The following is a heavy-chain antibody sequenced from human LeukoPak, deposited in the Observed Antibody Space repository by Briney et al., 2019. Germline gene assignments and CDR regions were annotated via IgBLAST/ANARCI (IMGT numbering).Heavy chain of an antibody. Sequence: TSETLSLTCTVSGGSISSYYWSWIRQPPGKGLEWIGRIYNSGSTNYNPSLKSRVTISVDKSKNQFSLKLSSVTAAATAVYYCSRSKVFGAGGFDYWGQGTMVTVSS. CDR1: GGSISSYY. CDR2: IYNSGST. D-gene: IGHD3-3*01. V-gene: IGHV4-4*07. CDR3: SRSKVFGAGGFDY. J-gene: IGHJ4*02.